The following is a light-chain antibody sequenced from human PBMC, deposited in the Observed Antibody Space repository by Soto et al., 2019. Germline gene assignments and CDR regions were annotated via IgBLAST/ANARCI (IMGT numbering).Light chain of an antibody. V-gene: IGKV3-15*01. J-gene: IGKJ5*01. Sequence: EIVWIQSPATLSLSPGERATLSCRASQSVGSYLAWYQHKPGQAPRLLIFGASTRAAGIPARFSGRGSGTEFTLTISSLQSEDFAVYYCQQYTNWPPNTFGQGTLLEIK. CDR3: QQYTNWPPNT. CDR1: QSVGSY. CDR2: GAS.